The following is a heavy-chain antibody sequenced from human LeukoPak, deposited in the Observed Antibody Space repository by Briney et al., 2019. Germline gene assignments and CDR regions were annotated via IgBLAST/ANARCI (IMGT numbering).Heavy chain of an antibody. CDR3: ARRGYGDYAPFDY. CDR2: IYSGGTT. V-gene: IGHV3-66*04. J-gene: IGHJ4*02. Sequence: GGSLRLSCAASGFAFNSYVMTWVRQAPGKGLEWVSLIYSGGTTYYADSVKGRFTISRDNSKNTLYLQMNSLRAEDTAMYYCARRGYGDYAPFDYWGQGTLVTVSS. CDR1: GFAFNSYV. D-gene: IGHD4-17*01.